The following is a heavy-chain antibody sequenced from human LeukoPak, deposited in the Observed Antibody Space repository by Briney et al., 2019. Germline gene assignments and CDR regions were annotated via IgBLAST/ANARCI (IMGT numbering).Heavy chain of an antibody. V-gene: IGHV3-7*01. CDR1: GFTFSSYW. D-gene: IGHD3-10*01. CDR3: ARFISLGG. J-gene: IGHJ4*02. CDR2: IKQDGSKK. Sequence: QPGGSLILSCAASGFTFSSYWMSWVRRAPGKGLEWVANIKQDGSKKNYVDSVKGRFTISRDNAKNSLYLQMNSLRVEDTAVYYCARFISLGGWGQGAPVTVSS.